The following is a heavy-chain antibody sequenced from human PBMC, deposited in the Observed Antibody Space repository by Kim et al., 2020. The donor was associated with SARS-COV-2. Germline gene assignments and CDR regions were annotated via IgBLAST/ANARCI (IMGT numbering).Heavy chain of an antibody. J-gene: IGHJ3*02. CDR3: AREGRADAFDI. CDR2: T. Sequence: TSYAQKFQGRVTMTRDTSTSTVYMELSSLRSEDTAVYYCAREGRADAFDIWGQGTMVTVSS. V-gene: IGHV1-46*01.